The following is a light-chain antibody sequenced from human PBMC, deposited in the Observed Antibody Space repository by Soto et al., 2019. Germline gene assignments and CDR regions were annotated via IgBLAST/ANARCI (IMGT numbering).Light chain of an antibody. CDR3: CSYAGSYTVA. CDR2: DVT. CDR1: SSDVGGYNF. V-gene: IGLV2-11*01. Sequence: QSALTQPRSVSGSPGQSVTISCTGTSSDVGGYNFVSWYQQHPGKAPKLMIYDVTKRPSGVPDRFSGSKSGNTASLTISGPQAEDEADYYCCSYAGSYTVAFAGGTKLTVL. J-gene: IGLJ2*01.